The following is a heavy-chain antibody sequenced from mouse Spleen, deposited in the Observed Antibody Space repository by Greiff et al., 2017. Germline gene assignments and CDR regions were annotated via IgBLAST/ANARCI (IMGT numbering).Heavy chain of an antibody. V-gene: IGHV2-2*01. CDR1: GFSLTSYG. D-gene: IGHD1-1*01. J-gene: IGHJ4*01. CDR3: ARIGTTVVAPAMDY. Sequence: VMLVESGPGLVQPSQSLSITCTVSGFSLTSYGVHWVRQSPGKGLEWLGVIWSGGSTDYNAAFISRLSISKDNSKSQVFFKMNSLQADDTAIYYCARIGTTVVAPAMDYWGQGTSVTVSS. CDR2: IWSGGST.